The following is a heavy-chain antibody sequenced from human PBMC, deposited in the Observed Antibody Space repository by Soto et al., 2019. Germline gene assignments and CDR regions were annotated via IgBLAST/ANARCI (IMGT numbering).Heavy chain of an antibody. CDR1: GFTFSIYG. D-gene: IGHD1-20*01. CDR2: IWFDGSNK. Sequence: QVQLVESGGGVVQPGRCLRLSCAASGFTFSIYGMHWVRQAPGKGLEWVALIWFDGSNKYYAHPMKRPITISRDNSKNTQYQKMNALRAEDTAVYYSAKLGITGTTFRGFDYWGQGTQVTVSS. CDR3: AKLGITGTTFRGFDY. J-gene: IGHJ4*02. V-gene: IGHV3-33*06.